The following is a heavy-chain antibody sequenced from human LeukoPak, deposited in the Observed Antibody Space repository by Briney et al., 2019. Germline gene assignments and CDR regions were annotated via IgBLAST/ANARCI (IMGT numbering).Heavy chain of an antibody. Sequence: PGGSLRLSCAASGFTFSNYWMHWVRQAPGKGLVWVSRISSDGSSTSYADSVKGRFTISRDNAKNTLYLQVNSPRAEDTAVYYCAKSRWATAGTDYWGQGTLVTVSS. CDR3: AKSRWATAGTDY. V-gene: IGHV3-74*01. J-gene: IGHJ4*02. CDR2: ISSDGSST. CDR1: GFTFSNYW. D-gene: IGHD6-13*01.